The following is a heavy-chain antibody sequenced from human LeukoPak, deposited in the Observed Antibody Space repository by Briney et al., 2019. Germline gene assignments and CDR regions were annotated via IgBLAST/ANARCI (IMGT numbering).Heavy chain of an antibody. D-gene: IGHD3-10*01. CDR2: IYYSGST. Sequence: SETLSLTCTVSGGSISSYYWSWIRQPPGKGLEGIGYIYYSGSTNYNPSLKSRVTISVDTSKNQFSLKLSSVTAADTAVYYCARGRYITMVRGVINYFDYWGQGTLVTVSS. CDR1: GGSISSYY. V-gene: IGHV4-59*01. J-gene: IGHJ4*02. CDR3: ARGRYITMVRGVINYFDY.